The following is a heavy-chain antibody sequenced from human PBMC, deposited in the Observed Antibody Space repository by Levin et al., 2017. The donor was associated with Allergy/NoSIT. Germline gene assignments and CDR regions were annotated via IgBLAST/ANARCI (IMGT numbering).Heavy chain of an antibody. J-gene: IGHJ4*02. CDR2: MNPNSGNT. D-gene: IGHD3-16*02. CDR1: GYTFTSYD. CDR3: AGGRRAIMFGGVIANY. Sequence: ASVKVSCKASGYTFTSYDINWVRQATGQGLEWMGWMNPNSGNTGYAQKFQGRVTMTRNTSISTAYMELSSLRSEDTAVYYCAGGRRAIMFGGVIANYWGQGTLVTVSS. V-gene: IGHV1-8*01.